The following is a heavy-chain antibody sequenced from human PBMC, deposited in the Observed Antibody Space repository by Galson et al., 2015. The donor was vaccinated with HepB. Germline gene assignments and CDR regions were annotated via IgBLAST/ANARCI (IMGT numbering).Heavy chain of an antibody. Sequence: SVTVSCKASGGTFSSYAISWVRQAPGQGLEWMGGIIPIFGTANYAQKFQGRVTITADESTSTAYMELSSLRSEDTAVYYCARGGFAARNAFDIWGQGTMVTVSS. J-gene: IGHJ3*02. CDR2: IIPIFGTA. D-gene: IGHD6-6*01. CDR1: GGTFSSYA. CDR3: ARGGFAARNAFDI. V-gene: IGHV1-69*13.